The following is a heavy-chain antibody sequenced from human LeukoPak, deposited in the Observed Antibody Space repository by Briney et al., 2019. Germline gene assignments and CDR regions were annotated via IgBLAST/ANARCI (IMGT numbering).Heavy chain of an antibody. CDR1: GGSISSGDYY. J-gene: IGHJ5*02. D-gene: IGHD2-15*01. CDR3: ARDRDCSGGSCYFNWFDP. CDR2: IYYSGST. V-gene: IGHV4-30-4*01. Sequence: SETLSLTCTVSGGSISSGDYYWSWIRQPPGKGLEWIGYIYYSGSTYYNPSLKSRVTISVDTSKTQFSLKLSSVTAADTAVYYCARDRDCSGGSCYFNWFDPWGQGTLVTVSS.